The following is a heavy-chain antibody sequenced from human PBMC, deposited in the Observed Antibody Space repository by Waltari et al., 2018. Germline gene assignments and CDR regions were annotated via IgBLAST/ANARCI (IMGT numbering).Heavy chain of an antibody. CDR2: INPNSGGT. CDR1: GYTFTGYY. V-gene: IGHV1-2*06. Sequence: QVQLLQAGAEVKKPGASVTVSCKASGYTFTGYYMHWVRQAPGQGLEWMGRINPNSGGTNYAPKFQGRVTMTRDTSISTAYMELSRLRSDDTAVYYCALGYHDAFDIWGQGTMVTVSS. J-gene: IGHJ3*02. CDR3: ALGYHDAFDI. D-gene: IGHD2-2*01.